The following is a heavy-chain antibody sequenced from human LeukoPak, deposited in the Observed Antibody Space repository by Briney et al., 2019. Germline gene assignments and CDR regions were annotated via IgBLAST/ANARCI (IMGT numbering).Heavy chain of an antibody. D-gene: IGHD2-2*01. CDR1: GFTFSSYS. V-gene: IGHV3-21*01. Sequence: PGGSLRLSCAASGFTFSSYSMNWVRQAPGKGLEWVSSISSSSSYIYYADSVKGRFTISRDNAKNSLYLQMNSLRAEDTAVYHCARDVPPPGLPTGMDVWGQGTTVTVSS. J-gene: IGHJ6*02. CDR3: ARDVPPPGLPTGMDV. CDR2: ISSSSSYI.